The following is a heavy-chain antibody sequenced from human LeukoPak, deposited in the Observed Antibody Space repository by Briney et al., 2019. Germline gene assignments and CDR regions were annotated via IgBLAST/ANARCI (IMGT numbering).Heavy chain of an antibody. Sequence: GRSLRLSCAASGFTFDDYAMHWVRQAPGKGLEWVSGISWNSGGIGYADSVKGRFTISRDNAKNSLYLQMNSLRAEDTALYYCAKDLLIVAPRSYYYGMDVWGQGTTVTVSS. CDR2: ISWNSGGI. D-gene: IGHD5-12*01. J-gene: IGHJ6*02. V-gene: IGHV3-9*01. CDR3: AKDLLIVAPRSYYYGMDV. CDR1: GFTFDDYA.